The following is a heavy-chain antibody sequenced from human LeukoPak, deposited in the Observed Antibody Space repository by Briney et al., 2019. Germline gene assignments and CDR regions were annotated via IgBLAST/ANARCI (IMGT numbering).Heavy chain of an antibody. V-gene: IGHV3-21*01. Sequence: PGGSLRLSCVASGFDFSSYGMNWVRQAPGKGLEWVSSIGGSKRSIYYAASVKGRFTISRDIAKNSLFLHMNSLRAEDTAVYYCARDLLPNNQDYYGMDVWGQGTTVTVSS. D-gene: IGHD2-15*01. CDR3: ARDLLPNNQDYYGMDV. J-gene: IGHJ6*02. CDR1: GFDFSSYG. CDR2: IGGSKRSI.